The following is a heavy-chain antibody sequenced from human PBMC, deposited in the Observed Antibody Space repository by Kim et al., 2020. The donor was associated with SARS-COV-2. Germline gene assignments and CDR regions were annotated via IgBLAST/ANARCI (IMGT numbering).Heavy chain of an antibody. J-gene: IGHJ1*01. D-gene: IGHD2-21*02. CDR2: INDSGNR. V-gene: IGHV4-39*02. Sequence: SETLSLTCTVSGYSISGSSYSWGWHCQSPGRGLEWNTFINDSGNRCYTLSLQGRVTLSVDTSKNHLSLNLTTVIASDTADYFCGRLLAFCSGSDCFGYF. CDR3: GRLLAFCSGSDCFGYF. CDR1: GYSISGSSYS.